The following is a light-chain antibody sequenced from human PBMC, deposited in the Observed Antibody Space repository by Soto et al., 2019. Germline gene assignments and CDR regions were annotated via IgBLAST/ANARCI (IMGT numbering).Light chain of an antibody. CDR3: QQYGSSRWT. J-gene: IGKJ1*01. CDR1: QSVSTNF. CDR2: GAS. V-gene: IGKV3-20*01. Sequence: EIVLTQSPGTLSLSPGEGATLSCRASQSVSTNFFAWYQQKPGQAPRLLIYGASTRATGIPDRFSGSGSGTDFTLTISTLEPEDFAVYYCQQYGSSRWTFGQGTKVDIK.